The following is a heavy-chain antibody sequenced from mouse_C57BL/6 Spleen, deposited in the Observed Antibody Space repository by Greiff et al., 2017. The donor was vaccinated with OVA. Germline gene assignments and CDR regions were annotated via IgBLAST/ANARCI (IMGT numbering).Heavy chain of an antibody. CDR2: INPNNGGT. D-gene: IGHD1-1*01. V-gene: IGHV1-22*01. CDR3: ARGYYGSPWYFDV. CDR1: GYTFTDYN. J-gene: IGHJ1*03. Sequence: VQLQQSGPELVKPGASVKMSCKASGYTFTDYNMHWVKQSHGKSLEWIGYINPNNGGTSYNQKFKGKATLTVNKSSSTAYMELRSLTSEDSAVYYCARGYYGSPWYFDVWGTGTTVTVSS.